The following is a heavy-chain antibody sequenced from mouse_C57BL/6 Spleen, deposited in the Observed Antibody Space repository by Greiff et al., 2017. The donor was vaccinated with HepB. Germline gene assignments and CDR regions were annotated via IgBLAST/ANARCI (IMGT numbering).Heavy chain of an antibody. CDR2: IDPSDSET. CDR1: GYTFTSYW. V-gene: IGHV1-52*01. J-gene: IGHJ2*01. D-gene: IGHD2-5*01. CDR3: ARGSNYDFDY. Sequence: QVQLQQPGAELVRPGSSVKLSCKASGYTFTSYWMHWVKQRPIQGLEWIGNIDPSDSETHYNQKFKDKATLTVDKSSSTAYMQLSSLTSEDSAVDYCARGSNYDFDYWGQGTTLTVSS.